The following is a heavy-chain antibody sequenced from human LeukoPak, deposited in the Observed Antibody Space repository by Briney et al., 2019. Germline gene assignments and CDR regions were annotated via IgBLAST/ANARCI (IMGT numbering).Heavy chain of an antibody. Sequence: SETLSLTCTVSGGSISSYYWSWIRQSPGKGLEWIGYIYYSGSTNYNPSLKSRVTISVDTSRNQFSLKLSSVTAADTAVYYCARAWSRDHFDYWGQGTLVTVSS. D-gene: IGHD3-3*01. V-gene: IGHV4-59*01. CDR1: GGSISSYY. J-gene: IGHJ4*02. CDR2: IYYSGST. CDR3: ARAWSRDHFDY.